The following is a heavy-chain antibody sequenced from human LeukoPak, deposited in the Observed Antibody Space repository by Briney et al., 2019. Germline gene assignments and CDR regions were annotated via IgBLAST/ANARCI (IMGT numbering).Heavy chain of an antibody. Sequence: ASVKVPCKASGYTFTGYYMHWVRQAPGQGLEWMGWINPNSGGPNYAQKFQGRVTMTRDTSISTAYLELSRLRSDDTAVYYCARSGGGSSSWEIDYWGQGTLVTVSS. CDR2: INPNSGGP. J-gene: IGHJ4*02. V-gene: IGHV1-2*02. CDR3: ARSGGGSSSWEIDY. D-gene: IGHD6-13*01. CDR1: GYTFTGYY.